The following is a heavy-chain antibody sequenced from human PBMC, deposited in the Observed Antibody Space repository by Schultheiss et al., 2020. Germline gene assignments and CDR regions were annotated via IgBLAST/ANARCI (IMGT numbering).Heavy chain of an antibody. CDR3: AKDRILWSYDYGMDV. D-gene: IGHD4/OR15-4a*01. CDR2: IYYSGST. V-gene: IGHV4-61*01. J-gene: IGHJ6*02. CDR1: GFSLSNARMG. Sequence: SGPTLVKPTETLTLTCTVSGFSLSNARMGVSWIRQPPGKGLEWIGYIYYSGSTYYNPSLKGRVTISMDTSRNQFSLKLSSVTAADTAVYYCAKDRILWSYDYGMDVWGQGTTVTVSS.